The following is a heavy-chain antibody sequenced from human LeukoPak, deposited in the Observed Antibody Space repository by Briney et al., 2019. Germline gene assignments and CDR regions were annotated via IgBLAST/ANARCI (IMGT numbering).Heavy chain of an antibody. D-gene: IGHD1-20*01. J-gene: IGHJ3*02. V-gene: IGHV3-48*01. CDR1: GFTFSSYS. CDR2: ISSSSSTI. Sequence: GGSLRLSCAASGFTFSSYSMNWVRQAPGKGLEWISYISSSSSTIYYADSVKGRFTISRDNAKNSLYLQLNSLRAEDTAVYYCAKSSTHRYNWKSGQLHDTFDIWGQGTMVTVSS. CDR3: AKSSTHRYNWKSGQLHDTFDI.